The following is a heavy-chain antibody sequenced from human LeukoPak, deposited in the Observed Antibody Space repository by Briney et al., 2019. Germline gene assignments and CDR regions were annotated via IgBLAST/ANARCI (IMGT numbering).Heavy chain of an antibody. CDR3: ARPRLRYFDWLSKGSAFDI. Sequence: SETLSLTCAVYGGSFSGYYWSWIRQPPGKGLEWIGGINHSGSTNYNPSLKSRVTISVDTSKNQYSLKLSSVTAADTAVYYCARPRLRYFDWLSKGSAFDIWGQGTMVTVSS. CDR1: GGSFSGYY. V-gene: IGHV4-34*01. J-gene: IGHJ3*02. D-gene: IGHD3-9*01. CDR2: INHSGST.